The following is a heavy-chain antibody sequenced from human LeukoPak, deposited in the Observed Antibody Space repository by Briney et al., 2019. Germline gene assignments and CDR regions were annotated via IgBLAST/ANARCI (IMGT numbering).Heavy chain of an antibody. D-gene: IGHD3-3*01. V-gene: IGHV6-1*01. CDR1: GDSVSSNSAA. CDR2: TYYRSKWYN. Sequence: SPTLSLTCAISGDSVSSNSAAWNWIRQSPSRGLEWLGSTYYRSKWYNDYAVSVKSRITINPDTSKNQFSLQLNSVTPEDTAVYYCARETTIFGHYYYGMDVWGQGTTVTVSS. CDR3: ARETTIFGHYYYGMDV. J-gene: IGHJ6*02.